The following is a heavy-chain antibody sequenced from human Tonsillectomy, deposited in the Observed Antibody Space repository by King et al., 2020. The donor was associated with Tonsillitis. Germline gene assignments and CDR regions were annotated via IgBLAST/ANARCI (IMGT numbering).Heavy chain of an antibody. CDR3: ASGPYSGTYPFDY. D-gene: IGHD1-26*01. CDR1: GASISSSNYY. J-gene: IGHJ4*02. CDR2: IYYNGVT. Sequence: QLQESGPGLVKPSETLSLSCTVSGASISSSNYYWGWIRQPPGRGLEWIGNIYYNGVTYYNPSLNSRVTISVDTSKNQLSLKLTSMTAADTAVYYCASGPYSGTYPFDYWGQGTLVTVSS. V-gene: IGHV4-39*01.